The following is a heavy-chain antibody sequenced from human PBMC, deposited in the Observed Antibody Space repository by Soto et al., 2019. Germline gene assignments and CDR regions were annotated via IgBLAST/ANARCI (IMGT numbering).Heavy chain of an antibody. CDR3: GGGQYYSDY. CDR2: ISFDGNNK. CDR1: EFTFSSYG. V-gene: IGHV3-30*03. D-gene: IGHD3-16*01. Sequence: QVQLVESGGGVVQPGGSLRLSCADYEFTFSSYGMHWVRQAPGKGLEWVALISFDGNNKYYADSVKGRFTISRNNSQNSLYLQMNRLRAEDTAVYYCGGGQYYSDYWGQGTLVAV. J-gene: IGHJ4*02.